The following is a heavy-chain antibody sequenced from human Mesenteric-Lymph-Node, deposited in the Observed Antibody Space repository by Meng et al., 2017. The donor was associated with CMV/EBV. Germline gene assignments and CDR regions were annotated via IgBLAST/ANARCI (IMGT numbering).Heavy chain of an antibody. Sequence: GSLRLSCAASGFTFSNSDMNWVHQAPGKGLEWVSGVSWNGSRTHYADSVKGRFTISRDNSKSMLYLHMNSLRAEDTAVYYCAREGPVGSFDFDYWGQGTLVTVSS. V-gene: IGHV3-35*01. CDR3: AREGPVGSFDFDY. D-gene: IGHD1-26*01. CDR2: VSWNGSRT. J-gene: IGHJ4*02. CDR1: GFTFSNSD.